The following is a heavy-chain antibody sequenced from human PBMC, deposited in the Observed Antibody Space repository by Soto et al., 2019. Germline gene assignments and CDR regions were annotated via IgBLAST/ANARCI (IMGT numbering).Heavy chain of an antibody. Sequence: QLQLQESGSGLVKPSQTLSLTCAVSGGSISSGGYSWSWIRQPPGKGLEWIGYIYHSGSTYYNPSPKSRVTIAVDRSKNQFSLKLSSVTAADTAVYCCAAGGGLPRYYWGQGTLVTVSS. V-gene: IGHV4-30-2*01. D-gene: IGHD5-12*01. J-gene: IGHJ4*02. CDR1: GGSISSGGYS. CDR2: IYHSGST. CDR3: AAGGGLPRYY.